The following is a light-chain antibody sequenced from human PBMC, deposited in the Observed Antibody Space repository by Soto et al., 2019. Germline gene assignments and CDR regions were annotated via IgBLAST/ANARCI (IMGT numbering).Light chain of an antibody. J-gene: IGKJ5*01. V-gene: IGKV1-12*01. Sequence: DIQMTQSPSSLSASLLYIVTITWXSSQDINSYLSWYQQRPGKALKLLIYDAFTLETGAPSRFSGSGSGTDFTLTISSLQPEDFATYFCQQANSFPITFGQGTRLEIK. CDR3: QQANSFPIT. CDR2: DAF. CDR1: QDINSY.